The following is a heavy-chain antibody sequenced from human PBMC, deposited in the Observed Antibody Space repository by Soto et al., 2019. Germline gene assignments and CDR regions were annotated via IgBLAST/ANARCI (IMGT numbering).Heavy chain of an antibody. D-gene: IGHD3-10*01. Sequence: SETLSLTCTVSGGSISSGGYYWSRIRQHPGKGLEWIGYIYYSGSTYYNPSLKSRVTISVDTSKNQFSLKLSSVTAADTAVYYCARVGGSGSYYYFDYWGQGTLVTGLL. CDR2: IYYSGST. CDR3: ARVGGSGSYYYFDY. CDR1: GGSISSGGYY. J-gene: IGHJ4*02. V-gene: IGHV4-31*03.